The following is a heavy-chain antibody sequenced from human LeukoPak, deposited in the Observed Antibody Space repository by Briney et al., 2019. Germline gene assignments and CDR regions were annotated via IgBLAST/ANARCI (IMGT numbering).Heavy chain of an antibody. D-gene: IGHD6-19*01. CDR3: ARDAGYSSGSDP. V-gene: IGHV3-11*01. CDR1: GFTFSYYY. CDR2: ISSSGSTI. Sequence: PGGALILSCAASGFTFSYYYMSCIPQAPGKVLEWVSYISSSGSTIYYADSVKGRFTISRDNAKNSLYLQMNSLRAEATAVYYCARDAGYSSGSDPWGQGTLVTVSS. J-gene: IGHJ5*02.